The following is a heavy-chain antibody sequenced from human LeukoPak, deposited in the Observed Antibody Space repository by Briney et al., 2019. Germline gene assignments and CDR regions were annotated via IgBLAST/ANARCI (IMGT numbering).Heavy chain of an antibody. D-gene: IGHD3-22*01. CDR3: VRDRVDSSGYYYYYGLDV. CDR1: GGSFSGYY. V-gene: IGHV4-34*01. CDR2: INHSGST. Sequence: SETLSLTCAVYGGSFSGYYWSWIRQPPGKGLEWIGEINHSGSTNYNPSLKSRVTISVDTSKNQFSLKLRSVTAADTAVYYCVRDRVDSSGYYYYYGLDVWGQGTTVTVSS. J-gene: IGHJ6*02.